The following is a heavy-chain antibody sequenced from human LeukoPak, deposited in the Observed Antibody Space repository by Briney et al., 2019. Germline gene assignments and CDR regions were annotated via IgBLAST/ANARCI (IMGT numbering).Heavy chain of an antibody. CDR1: GYTFTRFG. V-gene: IGHV1-18*04. D-gene: IGHD3-9*01. CDR3: ARGPEGFDWLPRVDP. Sequence: ASVKVSCKASGYTFTRFGISWVRQAPGQGLEWMGRISAYNGNTNYAQRLQGRVTMTTDTSTSTAYMEPRSLRSDDTAVYYCARGPEGFDWLPRVDPWGQGTLVTVSS. CDR2: ISAYNGNT. J-gene: IGHJ5*02.